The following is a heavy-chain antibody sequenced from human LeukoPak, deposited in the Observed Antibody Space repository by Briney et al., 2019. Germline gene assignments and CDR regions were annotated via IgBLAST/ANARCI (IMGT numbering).Heavy chain of an antibody. V-gene: IGHV4-34*01. CDR3: ARGRGYFDL. Sequence: SETLSLTCAVYGGSFSGYYWSWIRQPPGKGLEWIGEINHSGSTNYNPSLKSRVTISVDTSKNQFSLKLSSVTAADTAAYYCARGRGYFDLWGRGTLVTVSS. CDR1: GGSFSGYY. J-gene: IGHJ2*01. CDR2: INHSGST.